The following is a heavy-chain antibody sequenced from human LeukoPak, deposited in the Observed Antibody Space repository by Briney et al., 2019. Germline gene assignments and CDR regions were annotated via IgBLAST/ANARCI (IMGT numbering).Heavy chain of an antibody. Sequence: SETLSLTCAVYGGSFSGYYWSWIRQPPGKGLEWIGSIYHSGSTYYNPSLKSRVTISVDTSKNQFSLKLSSVTAADTAVYYCAKTVGATIRFFDYWGQGTLVTVSS. V-gene: IGHV4-34*01. D-gene: IGHD1-26*01. J-gene: IGHJ4*02. CDR1: GGSFSGYY. CDR2: IYHSGST. CDR3: AKTVGATIRFFDY.